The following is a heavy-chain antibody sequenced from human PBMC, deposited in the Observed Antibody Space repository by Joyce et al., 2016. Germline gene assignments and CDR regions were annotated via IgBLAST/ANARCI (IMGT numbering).Heavy chain of an antibody. CDR1: GYTFNNYG. CDR3: ARVPGDYAGRWFEP. J-gene: IGHJ5*02. V-gene: IGHV1-18*01. Sequence: QVQLVQSGAQLKKPGASVKVSCKASGYTFNNYGVSWLRQAPGEGLVWMVWVSVYTGKTNSVARFQDSLTLTIDPSTGTAYMELRGLNPDDTAIYYCARVPGDYAGRWFEPWGQGTLVTVSS. D-gene: IGHD3-16*01. CDR2: VSVYTGKT.